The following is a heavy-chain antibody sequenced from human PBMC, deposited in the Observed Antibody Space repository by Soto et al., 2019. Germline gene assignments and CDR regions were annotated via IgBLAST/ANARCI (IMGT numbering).Heavy chain of an antibody. J-gene: IGHJ6*02. CDR2: IIPIFGTA. D-gene: IGHD6-19*01. V-gene: IGHV1-69*01. CDR3: ARDRKSRQWRVRHYYYGMDV. Sequence: QVQLVQSGAEVKKPGSSVKVSCKASGGTFSSYAISWVRQAPGQGLEWMGGIIPIFGTANYAQKYQGRVTITAADATSTAYMELSSLRSEDTAVYYCARDRKSRQWRVRHYYYGMDVWGQGTTVTVSS. CDR1: GGTFSSYA.